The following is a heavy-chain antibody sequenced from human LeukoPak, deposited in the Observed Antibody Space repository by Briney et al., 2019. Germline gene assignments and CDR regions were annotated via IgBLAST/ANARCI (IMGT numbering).Heavy chain of an antibody. Sequence: PGGSLRLSCAASGFTFDDYGMSWVRQAPGKGLEWVSSITSSSSYIYYADSVKGRFTISRDNAKNSLYLQMNSLRAEDTAVYYRARDVGSSWPFDYWGQGTLVTVSS. D-gene: IGHD6-13*01. CDR3: ARDVGSSWPFDY. CDR2: ITSSSSYI. V-gene: IGHV3-21*01. J-gene: IGHJ4*02. CDR1: GFTFDDYG.